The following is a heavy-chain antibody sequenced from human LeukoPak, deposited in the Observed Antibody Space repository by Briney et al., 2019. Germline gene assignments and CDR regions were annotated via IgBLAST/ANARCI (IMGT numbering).Heavy chain of an antibody. CDR3: ARGRTGAAALDF. CDR1: GGPISSYY. J-gene: IGHJ4*02. V-gene: IGHV4-59*12. Sequence: SETLSLTCTVSGGPISSYYWSWIRQPPGKGLEWIGYIYYTGSTNYNPSLKSRVTISVDTSTSQFSLKLTSVTAADTAVYHCARGRTGAAALDFWGPGTLVIVSS. CDR2: IYYTGST. D-gene: IGHD2-2*01.